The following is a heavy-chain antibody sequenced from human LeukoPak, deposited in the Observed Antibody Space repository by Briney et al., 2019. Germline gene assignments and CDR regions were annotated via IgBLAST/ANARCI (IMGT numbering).Heavy chain of an antibody. J-gene: IGHJ4*02. V-gene: IGHV3-15*01. Sequence: GGSLRLSCAASGFTFSSYAMSWVRQAPGKGLEWVGRITSRSDGGTTDYAAPVKGRFSISRDDSKSTLYLQMNSLKTEDTAVYYCITRGGDGGYWGQGTLVTVSS. CDR2: ITSRSDGGTT. CDR3: ITRGGDGGY. D-gene: IGHD3-10*01. CDR1: GFTFSSYA.